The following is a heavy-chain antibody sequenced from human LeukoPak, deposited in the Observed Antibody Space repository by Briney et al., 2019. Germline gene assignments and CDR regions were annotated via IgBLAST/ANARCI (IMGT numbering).Heavy chain of an antibody. J-gene: IGHJ4*02. CDR2: INHSGST. CDR1: GGSFSGYY. Sequence: SETLSLTCAVYGGSFSGYYWSWIRQPPGKGLEWIGEINHSGSTNYNPSLKSRVTISVDTSKNQFSLKLSSVTAADTAVYYCARRHPVYYDSSGHDYWGQGTLVTVSS. D-gene: IGHD3-22*01. V-gene: IGHV4-34*01. CDR3: ARRHPVYYDSSGHDY.